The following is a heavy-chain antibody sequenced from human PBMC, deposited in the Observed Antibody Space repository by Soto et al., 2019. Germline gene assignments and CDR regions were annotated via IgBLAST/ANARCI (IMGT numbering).Heavy chain of an antibody. J-gene: IGHJ4*02. CDR2: IYRDDDK. CDR3: AHTDPSEPNWETFNY. Sequence: QITLKESGPTLVKPTQTLTLTCAVSGFSLMTNGVGVGWFRQPPGQALEWLALIYRDDDKRYRPSLKSRVTITKDSSKNQVVLTMTNMDPVDTATYYCAHTDPSEPNWETFNYWGQGTLVTVS. CDR1: GFSLMTNGVG. D-gene: IGHD7-27*01. V-gene: IGHV2-5*02.